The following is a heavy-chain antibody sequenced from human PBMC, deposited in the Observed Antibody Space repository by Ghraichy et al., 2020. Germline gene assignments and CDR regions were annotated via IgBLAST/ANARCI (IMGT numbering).Heavy chain of an antibody. J-gene: IGHJ6*02. CDR3: ARSGQSYFHGLDV. Sequence: LSLTCAASGFTFNRYDMHWARQATGKTLEWVLAIGTSGDTHYADSVKCRFTISREDAKNTLYLQMNSLRAGDTTVYYCARSGQSYFHGLDVWGQGTTVTVAS. CDR2: IGTSGDT. V-gene: IGHV3-13*01. D-gene: IGHD1-14*01. CDR1: GFTFNRYD.